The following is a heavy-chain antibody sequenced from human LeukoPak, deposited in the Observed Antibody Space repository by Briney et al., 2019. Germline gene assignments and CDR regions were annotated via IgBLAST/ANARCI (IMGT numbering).Heavy chain of an antibody. V-gene: IGHV7-4-1*02. Sequence: GASVKVSCKASGYTFTSYAMNWVRQAPGQGLEWMGRINTNTGNPTYAQGFTGRFVFSLDTSVSTAYLQISSLKAEDTAVYYCARRLYGSGSSSFDYWGQGTLVTVSS. J-gene: IGHJ4*02. D-gene: IGHD3-10*01. CDR3: ARRLYGSGSSSFDY. CDR1: GYTFTSYA. CDR2: INTNTGNP.